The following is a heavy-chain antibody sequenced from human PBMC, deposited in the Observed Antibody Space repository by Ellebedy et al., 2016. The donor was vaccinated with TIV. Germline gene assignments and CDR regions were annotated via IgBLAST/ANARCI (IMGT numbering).Heavy chain of an antibody. V-gene: IGHV1-69*04. CDR3: ARVSGYSHGYDYYYTMDV. Sequence: ASVKVSCKTSGGTFSSYAINWVRQAPGQGLECLGRIIPILGITNYAQKFQGRVTITADKSTSTAYMELSSLISDDTAVYYCARVSGYSHGYDYYYTMDVWGQGTTVTVSS. J-gene: IGHJ6*02. CDR1: GGTFSSYA. CDR2: IIPILGIT. D-gene: IGHD5-18*01.